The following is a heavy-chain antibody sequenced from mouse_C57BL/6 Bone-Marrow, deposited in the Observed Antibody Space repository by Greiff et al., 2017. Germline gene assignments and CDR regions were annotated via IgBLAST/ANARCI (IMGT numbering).Heavy chain of an antibody. V-gene: IGHV5-6*01. CDR2: ISSGGSYT. D-gene: IGHD2-10*02. J-gene: IGHJ4*01. CDR3: ARQGYGRSYAMDY. Sequence: EVKVVESGGDLVKPGGSLKLSCAASGFTFSSYGMSWVRQTPDKRLEWVANISSGGSYTYYPDSVKGRFTISRDNANNTLYLQMSSLKSEYTDMYYCARQGYGRSYAMDYWCQGTSVTVSS. CDR1: GFTFSSYG.